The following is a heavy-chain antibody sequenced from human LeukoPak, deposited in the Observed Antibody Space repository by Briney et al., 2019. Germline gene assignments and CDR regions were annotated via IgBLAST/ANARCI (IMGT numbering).Heavy chain of an antibody. CDR2: INPNSGGT. D-gene: IGHD2-15*01. V-gene: IGHV1-2*02. J-gene: IGHJ5*02. CDR3: ARDIDCSGGSCYVNWFDP. Sequence: ASVKVSCKASGYTFTGYYMHWVRQAPGQGLEWMGWINPNSGGTNYAQKFQDRVTMTRDTSISTAYMELSRLRSDDTAVYHCARDIDCSGGSCYVNWFDPWGQGTLVTVSS. CDR1: GYTFTGYY.